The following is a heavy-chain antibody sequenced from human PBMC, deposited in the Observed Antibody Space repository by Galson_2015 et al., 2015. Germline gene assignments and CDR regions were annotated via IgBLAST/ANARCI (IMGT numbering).Heavy chain of an antibody. CDR1: GDSASSFSAA. Sequence: CAISGDSASSFSAAWYWIRQSPSRGLEWLGRTYNMSKGDNEYAVAVKSRITINTDTSKNKFSLYLNSVTPEDKAVYYCDKESSSWYRSFYYYGMDVWGQGTTVTVSS. CDR2: TYNMSKGDN. D-gene: IGHD6-13*01. V-gene: IGHV6-1*01. J-gene: IGHJ6*02. CDR3: DKESSSWYRSFYYYGMDV.